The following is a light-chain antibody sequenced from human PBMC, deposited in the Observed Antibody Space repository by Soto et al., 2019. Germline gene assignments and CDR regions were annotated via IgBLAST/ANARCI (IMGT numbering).Light chain of an antibody. CDR2: AAS. CDR1: QGISSY. Sequence: AIRMTQSPSSFSASTGDRVTITCRASQGISSYLAWYQQKPGKAPKLLIYAASTLQSGDPSRFSGSGSGTDFTLTISCLQSEDFATYYCQQYYSYPLGFGQGTKVEIK. V-gene: IGKV1-8*01. J-gene: IGKJ1*01. CDR3: QQYYSYPLG.